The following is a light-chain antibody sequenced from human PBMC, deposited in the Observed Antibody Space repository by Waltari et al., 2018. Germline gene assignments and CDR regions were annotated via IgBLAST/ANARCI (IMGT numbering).Light chain of an antibody. J-gene: IGLJ3*02. CDR3: QALGSNRWV. V-gene: IGLV3-1*01. CDR1: ILGSKY. CDR2: QDI. Sequence: SSELTQPPSVSVSPGQTASITCSGDILGSKYASWYQHKPGQSPLLVISQDINRPSGIPERFSASKSGNTATLTISGTQAMDDADYYCQALGSNRWVFGGGTKLTVL.